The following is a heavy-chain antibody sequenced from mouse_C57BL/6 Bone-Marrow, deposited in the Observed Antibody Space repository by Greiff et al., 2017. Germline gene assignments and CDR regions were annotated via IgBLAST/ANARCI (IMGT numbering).Heavy chain of an antibody. D-gene: IGHD2-5*01. CDR1: GFTFSSYA. CDR2: ISDGGSYT. J-gene: IGHJ3*01. Sequence: EVKVVESGGGLVKPGGSLKLSCAASGFTFSSYAMSWVRQTPEKRLEWVATISDGGSYTYYPDNVKGRFTISRDNAKNNLYLQMSHLKSEDTAMYYCARPSYYSNWWVAWFAYWGQGTLDTVSA. CDR3: ARPSYYSNWWVAWFAY. V-gene: IGHV5-4*03.